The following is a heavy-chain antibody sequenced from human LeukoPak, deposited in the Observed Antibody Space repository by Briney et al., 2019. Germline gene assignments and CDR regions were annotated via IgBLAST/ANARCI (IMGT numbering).Heavy chain of an antibody. CDR2: IYPGDSDT. D-gene: IGHD3-22*01. V-gene: IGHV5-51*01. CDR1: GYSFTSYW. J-gene: IGHJ3*02. Sequence: GESLKISCKGSGYSFTSYWIGWGRQMPGKGLEWMGIIYPGDSDTRYSPSFQGQVTISADKSISTAYLQWSSLKASDTAMYYCATPGFYDSSGYYYYDFDIWGQGTMVTVSS. CDR3: ATPGFYDSSGYYYYDFDI.